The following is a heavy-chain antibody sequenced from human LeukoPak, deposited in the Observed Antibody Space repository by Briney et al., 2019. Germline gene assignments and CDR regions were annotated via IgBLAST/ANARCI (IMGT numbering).Heavy chain of an antibody. CDR3: ARGDWGSPDYYYTDV. D-gene: IGHD7-27*01. V-gene: IGHV4-39*07. J-gene: IGHJ6*03. CDR1: GASISSSTYY. CDR2: ASYSGNT. Sequence: PSETLSLTCTVSGASISSSTYYWGWIRQPPGKGLEWIGSASYSGNTYYNPSLKSRVTILVDTSKNQFSLKMTSVTAADTAVYYCARGDWGSPDYYYTDVWGKGTTVTISS.